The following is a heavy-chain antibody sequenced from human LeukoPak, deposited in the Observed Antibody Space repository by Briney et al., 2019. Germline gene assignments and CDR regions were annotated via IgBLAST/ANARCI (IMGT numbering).Heavy chain of an antibody. CDR3: ARGAMVRGFTLGY. CDR2: MNPNSGNT. V-gene: IGHV1-8*01. Sequence: ASVKVSCKASGYTFTSYDINWVRQATGQGLEWMGWMNPNSGNTGYAQKFQGRVTMTRNTSISTAYMELSSLRSEDTAMYYCARGAMVRGFTLGYWGQGTLVTVSS. CDR1: GYTFTSYD. J-gene: IGHJ4*02. D-gene: IGHD3-10*01.